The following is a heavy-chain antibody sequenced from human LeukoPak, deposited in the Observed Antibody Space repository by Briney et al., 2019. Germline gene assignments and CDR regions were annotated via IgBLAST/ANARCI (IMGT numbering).Heavy chain of an antibody. V-gene: IGHV3-48*04. CDR1: GFTSSSYS. Sequence: GGSLRLSCAASGFTSSSYSMNWVRQAPGKGLEWVSYISSSSSTIYYADSVKGRFTISRDNAKNSLYLQMNSLRAEDTAVYYCARVFRRQQLVFDYWGQGTLVTVSS. CDR2: ISSSSSTI. D-gene: IGHD6-13*01. CDR3: ARVFRRQQLVFDY. J-gene: IGHJ4*02.